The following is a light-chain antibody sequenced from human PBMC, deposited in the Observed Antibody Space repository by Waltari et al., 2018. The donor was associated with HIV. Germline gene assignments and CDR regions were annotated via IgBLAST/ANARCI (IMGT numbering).Light chain of an antibody. V-gene: IGLV3-21*02. CDR3: QVWDSYSDHRDV. CDR2: DDS. CDR1: NIGSKS. J-gene: IGLJ1*01. Sequence: SYVLTQPPSVSVAPGQTARITCGGNNIGSKSVHWYQHKPGQAHVLVVYDDSHRPSGIPERFSGSNSGNTATLTISRIEAGDEADYLCQVWDSYSDHRDVFGPGTKVTVL.